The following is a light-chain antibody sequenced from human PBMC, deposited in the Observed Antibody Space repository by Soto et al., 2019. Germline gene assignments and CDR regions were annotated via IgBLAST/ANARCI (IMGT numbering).Light chain of an antibody. V-gene: IGKV1-5*03. CDR3: QQYQSFPYT. Sequence: DIQMTQSPSTQSASVGDRVSITCRASQSVGNWLAWYQHKPGKAPNLLIYKASRLESEVPSRFSGSSSGTEFTLTISSLQPDDFATYYCQQYQSFPYTFGQGTKLEMK. CDR1: QSVGNW. CDR2: KAS. J-gene: IGKJ2*01.